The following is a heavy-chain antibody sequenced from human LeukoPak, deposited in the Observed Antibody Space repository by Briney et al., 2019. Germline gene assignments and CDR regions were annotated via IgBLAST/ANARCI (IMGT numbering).Heavy chain of an antibody. Sequence: ASVKVSCKASGYTFTSYGISWVRQAPGQRLEWMGWINPGNGDTKYSQEFQGRVTITRDTSATTAYMELSSLRSDDMAVYYCTLYNYWGQGTLVTVSS. D-gene: IGHD2-2*02. V-gene: IGHV1-3*03. J-gene: IGHJ4*02. CDR1: GYTFTSYG. CDR2: INPGNGDT. CDR3: TLYNY.